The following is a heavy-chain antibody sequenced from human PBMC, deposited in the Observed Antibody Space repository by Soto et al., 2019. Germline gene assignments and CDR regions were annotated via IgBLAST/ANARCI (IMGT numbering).Heavy chain of an antibody. CDR1: GFTFNNCW. Sequence: PGGSLRLSCAASGFTFNNCWMYWVRQTPEKGLVWVSGINSDGTTTIYADSVKGRFTISRDNAKNTLYLQMNSLTVEDTAIYYCVRDIRWGQGTLVTVSS. CDR2: INSDGTTT. CDR3: VRDIR. V-gene: IGHV3-74*01. J-gene: IGHJ4*02.